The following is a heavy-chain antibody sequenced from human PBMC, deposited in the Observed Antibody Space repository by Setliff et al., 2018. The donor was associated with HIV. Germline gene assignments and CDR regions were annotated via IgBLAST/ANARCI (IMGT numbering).Heavy chain of an antibody. CDR3: ARRPYYFDS. CDR1: GGSISSHF. V-gene: IGHV4-59*11. Sequence: SETLSLTCTVSGGSISSHFWSWIRQPPEKGLEWIGSIYYSGSTNYNPSLKSRVTISVDTSKNQFSLKVDSVTAADTAVYYCARRPYYFDSWGQGTLVTVSS. J-gene: IGHJ4*02. CDR2: IYYSGST. D-gene: IGHD6-6*01.